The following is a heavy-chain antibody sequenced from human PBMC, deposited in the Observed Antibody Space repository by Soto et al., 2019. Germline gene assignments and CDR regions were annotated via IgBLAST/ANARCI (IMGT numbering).Heavy chain of an antibody. J-gene: IGHJ4*02. V-gene: IGHV3-23*01. CDR1: GFTSSSYG. Sequence: VGSLRLSCAASGFTSSSYGMTWVRQAPGKGLEWVSFSSATGAGTYYADSVKGRFTISRDNSKNTLYLQMTSLRADDTAVYYCAKDRRAGGNYGFYSDFWGQGALVTVSS. CDR3: AKDRRAGGNYGFYSDF. CDR2: SSATGAGT. D-gene: IGHD1-7*01.